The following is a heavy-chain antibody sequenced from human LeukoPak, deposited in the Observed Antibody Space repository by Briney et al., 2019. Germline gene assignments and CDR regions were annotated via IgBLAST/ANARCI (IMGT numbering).Heavy chain of an antibody. CDR1: GGSFIGFH. V-gene: IGHV4-34*01. Sequence: SETLSLTCAVYGGSFIGFHWNWIRQPPGKGLEWIGDINHSGSTNYNPSLTSRVTISVDPSKNQFSLKLSSVTAADTAVYYCARQGIAAAGRIPNYYYYMDVWGKGTTVTISS. CDR2: INHSGST. CDR3: ARQGIAAAGRIPNYYYYMDV. D-gene: IGHD6-13*01. J-gene: IGHJ6*03.